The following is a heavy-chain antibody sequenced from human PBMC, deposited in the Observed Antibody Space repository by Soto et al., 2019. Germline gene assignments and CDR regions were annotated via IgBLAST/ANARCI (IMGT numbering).Heavy chain of an antibody. CDR1: GGSISRGGYY. V-gene: IGHV4-31*03. CDR2: IYYSGST. D-gene: IGHD4-17*01. CDR3: ASSSYGDYEYYYYYYMDV. J-gene: IGHJ6*03. Sequence: PSETLSLTCTVSGGSISRGGYYWSWIRQHPGKGLEWIGYIYYSGSTYYNPSLKSRLTISVDTSKNQSSLKLSSVTAADTAVYYCASSSYGDYEYYYYYYMDVWGKGTTVTVSS.